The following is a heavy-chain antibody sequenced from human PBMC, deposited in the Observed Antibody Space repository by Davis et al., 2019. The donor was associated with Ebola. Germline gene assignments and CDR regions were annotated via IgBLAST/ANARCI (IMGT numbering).Heavy chain of an antibody. CDR3: ARGSDDSSGYYSGLIDY. Sequence: GESLKISCAASGFTFSDYYMSWIRQAPGKGLEWVSYISSSSSYTNYADSVKGRFTISRDNAKNSLYLQMNSLRAEDTAVYYCARGSDDSSGYYSGLIDYWGQGTLVTVSS. D-gene: IGHD3-22*01. V-gene: IGHV3-11*06. CDR1: GFTFSDYY. CDR2: ISSSSSYT. J-gene: IGHJ4*02.